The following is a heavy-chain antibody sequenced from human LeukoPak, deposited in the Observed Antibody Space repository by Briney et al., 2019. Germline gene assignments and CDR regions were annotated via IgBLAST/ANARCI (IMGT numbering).Heavy chain of an antibody. CDR2: IYHSGST. CDR1: GGSVSSGNYY. Sequence: SETLSLTCTVSGGSVSSGNYYWSWIRQPPGKGLESLGYIYHSGSTNYNPSLKSRVTMSVDTSKNQFSLRLSSVTAADTAVYYCARSGYYYYQYYFDYWGQGTLVTVSS. D-gene: IGHD3-22*01. CDR3: ARSGYYYYQYYFDY. J-gene: IGHJ4*02. V-gene: IGHV4-61*01.